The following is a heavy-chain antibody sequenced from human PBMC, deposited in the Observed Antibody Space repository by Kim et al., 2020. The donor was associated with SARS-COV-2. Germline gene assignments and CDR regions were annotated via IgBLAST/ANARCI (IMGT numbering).Heavy chain of an antibody. J-gene: IGHJ6*02. CDR2: ISYDGSNK. CDR1: GFTFSSYG. V-gene: IGHV3-30*18. D-gene: IGHD6-13*01. CDR3: AKDRALAAAGVYYYYYGMDV. Sequence: GGSLRLSCAASGFTFSSYGMHWVRQAPGKGLEWVAVISYDGSNKYYADSVKGRFTISRDNSKNTLYLQMNSLRAEDTAVYYCAKDRALAAAGVYYYYYGMDVWGQGTTVTVSS.